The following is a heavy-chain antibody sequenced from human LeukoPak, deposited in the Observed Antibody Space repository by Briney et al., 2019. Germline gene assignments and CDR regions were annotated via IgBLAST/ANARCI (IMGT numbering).Heavy chain of an antibody. CDR3: ASSRYNWNYYYFDY. J-gene: IGHJ4*02. Sequence: PSETLSLXCTVSGGSISSYYWSWIRRPPGKGLEWIGYIYYSGSTNYNPSLKSRVTISVDTSKNQFSLKLSSVTAADTAVYYCASSRYNWNYYYFDYWGQGTLVTVSS. CDR2: IYYSGST. D-gene: IGHD1-7*01. CDR1: GGSISSYY. V-gene: IGHV4-59*01.